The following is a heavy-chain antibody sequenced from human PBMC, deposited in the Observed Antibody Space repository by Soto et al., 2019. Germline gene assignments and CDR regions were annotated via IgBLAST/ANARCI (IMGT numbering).Heavy chain of an antibody. Sequence: QLRLHESGSGVVRTSETLSLTCTVSGGSITHGGFSWSWIRQSPGKGLEWIGYIGHLENTYFHPTFKSRLTMSIDRSKNQFSLNLSSVTAADRAVYYCARGGGNDPFDSWGQGVLVSVSS. J-gene: IGHJ4*02. CDR2: IGHLENT. D-gene: IGHD5-12*01. V-gene: IGHV4-30-2*06. CDR3: ARGGGNDPFDS. CDR1: GGSITHGGFS.